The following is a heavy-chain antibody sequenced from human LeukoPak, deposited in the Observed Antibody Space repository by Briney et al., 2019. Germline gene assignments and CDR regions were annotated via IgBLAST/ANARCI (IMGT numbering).Heavy chain of an antibody. Sequence: SETLSLTCTVSGGSISSYYWSWIRQPPGKGLEWIGYIYYSGSTNYNPSLKSRVTISVDTSKNQFSLKLSSVTAADTAVYYCARHVTVHYSSFDYWGQGTLVTVSS. D-gene: IGHD2-15*01. V-gene: IGHV4-59*08. CDR3: ARHVTVHYSSFDY. J-gene: IGHJ4*02. CDR1: GGSISSYY. CDR2: IYYSGST.